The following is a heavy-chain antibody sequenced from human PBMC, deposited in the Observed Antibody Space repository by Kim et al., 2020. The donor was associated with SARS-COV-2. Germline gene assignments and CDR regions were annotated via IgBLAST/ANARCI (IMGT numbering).Heavy chain of an antibody. Sequence: ASVKVSCKASGYTFTSYAMNWVRQAPGQGLEWMGWINTNTGNPTYAQGFTGRFVYSLDTPVSTAYLQISSLKAADTAVYYCAREIFSTSDCSGGSCYSGGDFWGQGALVTVSS. D-gene: IGHD2-15*01. V-gene: IGHV7-4-1*02. CDR2: INTNTGNP. CDR3: AREIFSTSDCSGGSCYSGGDF. CDR1: GYTFTSYA. J-gene: IGHJ4*02.